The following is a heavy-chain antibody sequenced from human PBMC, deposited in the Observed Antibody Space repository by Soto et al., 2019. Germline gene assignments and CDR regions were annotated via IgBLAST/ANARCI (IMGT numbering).Heavy chain of an antibody. CDR2: IIPIFGTA. D-gene: IGHD1-26*01. CDR3: ASYGSYYVEYFDY. J-gene: IGHJ4*02. V-gene: IGHV1-69*13. Sequence: SVKVSCKASGGTFSSYAISWVRQAPGQGLEWMGGIIPIFGTANYAQKFQGRVTITADESTSTAYMELSSLRSEDTAVYYCASYGSYYVEYFDYWGQGTLVTVSS. CDR1: GGTFSSYA.